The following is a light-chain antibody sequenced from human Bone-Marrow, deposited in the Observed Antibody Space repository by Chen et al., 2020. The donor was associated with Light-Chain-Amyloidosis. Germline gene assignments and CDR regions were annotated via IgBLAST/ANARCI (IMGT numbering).Light chain of an antibody. CDR1: SSDVCGDNH. J-gene: IGLJ1*01. Sequence: QSALPQPASVSGSPGQSITISCTGTSSDVCGDNHVSWYQQHPDKAPKLMIYEVTNRPSWVPDRFSGSKSDNTASLTISGLQTEDEADYFCSSYTITNTLVFGSGTRVTVL. V-gene: IGLV2-14*01. CDR2: EVT. CDR3: SSYTITNTLV.